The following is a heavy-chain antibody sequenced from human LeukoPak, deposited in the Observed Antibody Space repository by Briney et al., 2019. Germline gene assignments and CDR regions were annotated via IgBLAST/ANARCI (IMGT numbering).Heavy chain of an antibody. CDR3: ARGPPRGKYYYMDV. D-gene: IGHD1-1*01. J-gene: IGHJ6*03. CDR1: GFTFSSFD. V-gene: IGHV3-13*01. Sequence: SGGSLRLSCAASGFTFSSFDMHWVRQPTGQGLEWVSTIGTAGDTYYPGSVEGRFTLSRDNAKNSLYLRMNSLTAGDTAVYYCARGPPRGKYYYMDVWGKGTTVTVSS. CDR2: IGTAGDT.